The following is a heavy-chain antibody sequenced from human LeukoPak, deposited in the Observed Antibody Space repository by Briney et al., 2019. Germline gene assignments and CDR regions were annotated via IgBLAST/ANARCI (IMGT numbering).Heavy chain of an antibody. CDR3: ARGDQPYYYDSSGFLPFDY. V-gene: IGHV1-46*01. CDR2: INPSGGST. D-gene: IGHD3-22*01. CDR1: GYSFTSYW. Sequence: GESLKISCKGSGYSFTSYWIGWVRQAPGQGLEWMGIINPSGGSTSYAQKFQGRVTMTRDTSTSTVYMELSSLRSEDTAVYYCARGDQPYYYDSSGFLPFDYWGQGTLVTVSS. J-gene: IGHJ4*02.